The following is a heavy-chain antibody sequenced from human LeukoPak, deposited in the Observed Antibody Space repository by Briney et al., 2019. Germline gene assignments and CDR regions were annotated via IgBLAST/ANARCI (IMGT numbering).Heavy chain of an antibody. CDR2: IYYSGST. V-gene: IGHV4-31*03. CDR3: ARVGSSSGFL. Sequence: SETLSLTRTVSGGSISSGGYYWSWIRQHPGKGLEWIGYIYYSGSTYYNPSLKSRVTISVDTSKNQFSLRLSSVTAADTAVYYCARVGSSSGFLWGQGTLVTVSS. CDR1: GGSISSGGYY. D-gene: IGHD6-6*01. J-gene: IGHJ4*02.